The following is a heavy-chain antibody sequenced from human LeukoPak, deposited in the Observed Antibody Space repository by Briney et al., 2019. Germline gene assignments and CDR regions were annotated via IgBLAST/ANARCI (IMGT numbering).Heavy chain of an antibody. J-gene: IGHJ4*02. CDR3: TRDLSYYGSGSYR. V-gene: IGHV3-49*04. CDR1: GFTFGAYA. D-gene: IGHD3-10*01. CDR2: IRSKAYGGTT. Sequence: GGSLRLSCTASGFTFGAYAMSWVRQVPGKGLEWVGFIRSKAYGGTTEYAASVKGRFTISRDDSKSIAYLQMNSLKTEDTAVYYCTRDLSYYGSGSYRWGQGTLVTVSS.